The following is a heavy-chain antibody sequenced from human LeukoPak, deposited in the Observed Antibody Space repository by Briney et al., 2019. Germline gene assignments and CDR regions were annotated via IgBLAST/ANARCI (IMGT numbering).Heavy chain of an antibody. CDR1: GYTFTSYD. J-gene: IGHJ4*02. Sequence: ASVKVSCKASGYTFTSYDINWVRQAPGQGLEWMGWISAYNGNTNYAQKLQGRVTMTTDTSTSTAYMELRSLRSDDTAVYYCARDQVVGATTTLDYWGQGTLVTVSS. V-gene: IGHV1-18*01. CDR2: ISAYNGNT. CDR3: ARDQVVGATTTLDY. D-gene: IGHD1-26*01.